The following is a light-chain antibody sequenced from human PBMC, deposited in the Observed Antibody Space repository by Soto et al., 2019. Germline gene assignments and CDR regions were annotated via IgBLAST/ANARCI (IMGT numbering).Light chain of an antibody. CDR1: QTISSW. CDR2: AAS. CDR3: QQLNSYPPFT. J-gene: IGKJ3*01. V-gene: IGKV1-5*01. Sequence: DIQMTQSPSTLSGSVGDRVTITCRASQTISSWLAWYQQKPGKAPKLLIYAASTLQSRVPSRFSGSGSGTEFTLTISSLQPEDFATYYCQQLNSYPPFTFGPGTKVDIK.